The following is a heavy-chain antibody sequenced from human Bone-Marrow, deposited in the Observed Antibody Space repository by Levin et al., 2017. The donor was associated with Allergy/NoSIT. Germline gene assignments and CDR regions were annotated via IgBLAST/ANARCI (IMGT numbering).Heavy chain of an antibody. Sequence: SETLSLTCSVYGDSISNHFWSWIRQPPGKGPEWIGFTHHSGSTAYSPSLMSRVTISMEMSKNQFSLKLYSVTAAATAVYYCVRLEGVTKDAFDHWGQGTLVTVSA. D-gene: IGHD4-17*01. CDR2: THHSGST. CDR3: VRLEGVTKDAFDH. V-gene: IGHV4-59*08. CDR1: GDSISNHF. J-gene: IGHJ4*02.